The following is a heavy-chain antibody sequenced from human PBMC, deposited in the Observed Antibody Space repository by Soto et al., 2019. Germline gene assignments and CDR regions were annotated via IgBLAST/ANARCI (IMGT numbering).Heavy chain of an antibody. V-gene: IGHV3-33*01. CDR1: GFTFSSYG. CDR3: ARGLAYYDFWSGYPSGY. D-gene: IGHD3-3*01. Sequence: GGSLRLSCAASGFTFSSYGMPWFRQAPGKGLEWVAVIWYDGSNKYYADSVKGRFTISRDNSKNTLYLQMNSLRAEDTAVYYCARGLAYYDFWSGYPSGYWGQGTLVTVS. J-gene: IGHJ4*02. CDR2: IWYDGSNK.